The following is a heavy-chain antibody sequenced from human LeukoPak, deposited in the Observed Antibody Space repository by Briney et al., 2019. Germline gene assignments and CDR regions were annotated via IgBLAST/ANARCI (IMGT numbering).Heavy chain of an antibody. Sequence: GRSLRLSCAASGFTFDDYAMHWVRQAPGKGLEWVSGISWNSGSIGYADSVKGRFTISRDNAKNSLYLQMNSLRAEDTALYHCANAKYSSSSGLGYWGQGTLSPSPQ. D-gene: IGHD6-6*01. V-gene: IGHV3-9*01. CDR3: ANAKYSSSSGLGY. CDR2: ISWNSGSI. CDR1: GFTFDDYA. J-gene: IGHJ4*02.